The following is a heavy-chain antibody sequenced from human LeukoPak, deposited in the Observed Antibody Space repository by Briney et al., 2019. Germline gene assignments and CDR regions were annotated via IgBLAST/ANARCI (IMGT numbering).Heavy chain of an antibody. V-gene: IGHV1-46*01. CDR2: INPSGGST. CDR3: ARRLYSPYYYYYGMDV. Sequence: GASVKVSCKASGYTFTSYYMHWVRQAPGQGLEWMGIINPSGGSTSYAQKFQGRVTITRDTSTSTVYMELSSLRSEDTAVYYCARRLYSPYYYYYGMDVWGQGTTVTVSS. D-gene: IGHD5-18*01. J-gene: IGHJ6*02. CDR1: GYTFTSYY.